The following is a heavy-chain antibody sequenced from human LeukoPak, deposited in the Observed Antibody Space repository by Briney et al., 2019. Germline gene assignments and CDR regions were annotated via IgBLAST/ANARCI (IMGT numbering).Heavy chain of an antibody. CDR2: INHSGST. D-gene: IGHD3-22*01. CDR1: GGSFSGYY. Sequence: SETLSLTCAVYGGSFSGYYWSWIRQPAGKGLEWIGEINHSGSTNYNPSLKSRVTISVDTSKNHFSLKLSSVTAADTAVYYCARGRGYYDPFGDVWGKGTTVTVSS. V-gene: IGHV4-34*01. CDR3: ARGRGYYDPFGDV. J-gene: IGHJ6*04.